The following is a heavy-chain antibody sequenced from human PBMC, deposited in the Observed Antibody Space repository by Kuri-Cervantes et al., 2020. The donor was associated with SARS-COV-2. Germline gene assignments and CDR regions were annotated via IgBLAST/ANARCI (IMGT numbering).Heavy chain of an antibody. CDR2: IYTSGCT. CDR3: ARSQVVRHLDWSSELSYRYYMDV. Sequence: SETLSLTCTVSGGSISSGSYYWSWIRQPAGKGLEWIGRIYTSGCTNYNPSLKSRVTISVDTSKNQFSLRLNSVTAADTAVYFCARSQVVRHLDWSSELSYRYYMDVWGKGTTVTVSS. D-gene: IGHD3-9*01. CDR1: GGSISSGSYY. V-gene: IGHV4-61*02. J-gene: IGHJ6*04.